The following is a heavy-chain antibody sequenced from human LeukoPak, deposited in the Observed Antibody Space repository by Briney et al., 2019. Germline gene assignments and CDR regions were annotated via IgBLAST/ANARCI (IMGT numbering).Heavy chain of an antibody. J-gene: IGHJ5*02. D-gene: IGHD2-8*01. Sequence: SETLSLTCTVSGGSISSGTYYWTWIRQPAGKGLEWIGRISSTGSVHYNPSLKSRVTVSADTSKNLFSLKLTAVIVADTALYFCARAPRSGVGDRRGYWLDPWGQGTLVTVSP. CDR2: ISSTGSV. CDR1: GGSISSGTYY. CDR3: ARAPRSGVGDRRGYWLDP. V-gene: IGHV4-61*02.